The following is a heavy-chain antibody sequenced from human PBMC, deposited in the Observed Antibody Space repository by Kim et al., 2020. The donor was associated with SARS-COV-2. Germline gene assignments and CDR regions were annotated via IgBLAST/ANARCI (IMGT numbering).Heavy chain of an antibody. CDR3: ASLDSPPITILES. CDR2: ISSSGSTI. CDR1: GFTFSDYY. J-gene: IGHJ4*02. Sequence: GGSLRLSCAASGFTFSDYYMSWIRQAPGKGLEWVSYISSSGSTIYYAESVKGRFTISRDNAKNSLYLQMNSLRAEDTAVYYCASLDSPPITILESWGQGTLVTVSS. V-gene: IGHV3-11*01. D-gene: IGHD3-3*01.